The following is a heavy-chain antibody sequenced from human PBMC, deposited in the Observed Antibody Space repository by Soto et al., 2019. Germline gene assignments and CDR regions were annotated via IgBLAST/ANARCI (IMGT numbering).Heavy chain of an antibody. CDR2: ITFSGNTV. CDR1: GFTFSDSY. Sequence: GSLRLSCAASGFTFSDSYMSWIRQPPGKGLEWISYITFSGNTVYYADSLKGRFTISRDNAKSSLYLQMNRLRAEDTAVYYYARVSWREKYGMDVWGQGTTVTVSS. CDR3: ARVSWREKYGMDV. V-gene: IGHV3-11*01. J-gene: IGHJ6*02.